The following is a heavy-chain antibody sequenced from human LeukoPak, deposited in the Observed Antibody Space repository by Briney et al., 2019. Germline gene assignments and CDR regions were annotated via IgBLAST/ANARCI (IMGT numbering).Heavy chain of an antibody. CDR2: ISSSGSTI. D-gene: IGHD4-17*01. J-gene: IGHJ4*02. CDR1: GFTFSSYE. Sequence: GGSLRLSCAASGFTFSSYEMNWVRQAPGKGLEWVSYISSSGSTIYYADSVKGRFTISRDNAKNSLYLQMNSLRAEDTAVYYCARVYGDYVGSDYWGQGTLVTVSS. V-gene: IGHV3-48*03. CDR3: ARVYGDYVGSDY.